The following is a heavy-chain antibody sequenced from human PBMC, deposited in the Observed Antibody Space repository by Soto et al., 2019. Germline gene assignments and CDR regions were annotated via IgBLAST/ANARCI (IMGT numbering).Heavy chain of an antibody. V-gene: IGHV1-18*01. CDR2: XXXXNGNT. J-gene: IGHJ4*01. Sequence: VKVSCKASGYTFTSYGISWVRQAPGQGLEWMGWXXXXNGNTXYAXKLQXRVXXXXDTXTSTAYMELRSLRSDDTAVXYCGXXXXXXXXXXXXXXYXDYWG. CDR1: GYTFTSYG. CDR3: GXXXXXXXXXXXXXXYXDY.